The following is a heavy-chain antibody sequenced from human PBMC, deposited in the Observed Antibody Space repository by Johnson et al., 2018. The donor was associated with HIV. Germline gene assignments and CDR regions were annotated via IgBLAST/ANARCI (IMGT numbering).Heavy chain of an antibody. CDR2: INWNGGST. V-gene: IGHV3-9*01. D-gene: IGHD1-26*01. CDR1: GFSFDDYA. CDR3: ARDRVMVGATVDAVDI. Sequence: LVESGGGLVQPGRSLRLSCAASGFSFDDYAMHWVRQPPGKGLEWVSGINWNGGSTGYADSVKGRFTISRDNAKNSLYLQMSSLRAEDTALYYCARDRVMVGATVDAVDIWGQGTMVTVSS. J-gene: IGHJ3*02.